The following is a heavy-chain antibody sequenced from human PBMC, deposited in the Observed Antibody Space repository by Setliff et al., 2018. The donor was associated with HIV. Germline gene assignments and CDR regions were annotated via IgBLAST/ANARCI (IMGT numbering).Heavy chain of an antibody. J-gene: IGHJ4*02. D-gene: IGHD3-22*01. Sequence: GASVKVSCKASKGTFTTYRFTWVRQAPGQGLEWMGWIAGHNGDTKYDQMLQGRVTVAADISTSTVYMELRSLRSDDTAMYYCVRDDNYFDTTGYYPYFDYWGQGTQVTVSS. CDR1: KGTFTTYR. V-gene: IGHV1-18*01. CDR3: VRDDNYFDTTGYYPYFDY. CDR2: IAGHNGDT.